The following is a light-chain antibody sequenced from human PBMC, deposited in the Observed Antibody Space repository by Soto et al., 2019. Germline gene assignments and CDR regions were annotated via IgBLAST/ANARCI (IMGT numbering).Light chain of an antibody. CDR1: SSNIGSNY. CDR3: AAWDDSLSGVV. Sequence: QPVLTQPPSASGTPGQRVTISCSGSSSNIGSNYVYWYQQLPGTAPKLLIYRNNQRPSGVPDRFSGSKSGTSASLAISGLRSEDEAAYYCAAWDDSLSGVVFGGGTKLTVL. V-gene: IGLV1-47*01. J-gene: IGLJ2*01. CDR2: RNN.